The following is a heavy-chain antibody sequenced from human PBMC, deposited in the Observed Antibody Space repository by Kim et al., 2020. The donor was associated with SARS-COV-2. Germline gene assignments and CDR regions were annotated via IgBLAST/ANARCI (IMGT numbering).Heavy chain of an antibody. V-gene: IGHV4-34*01. CDR2: INHSGST. D-gene: IGHD6-13*01. CDR3: SRGFYQQLVRRRIPFYY. J-gene: IGHJ4*01. CDR1: GGSFSGYY. Sequence: SETLSLTCAVYGGSFSGYYWSWIRQPPGKGLEWIGEINHSGSTNYNPSLKSRVTISVDTSKNQFSLKLSSVIVADTAVYYCSRGFYQQLVRRRIPFYYWG.